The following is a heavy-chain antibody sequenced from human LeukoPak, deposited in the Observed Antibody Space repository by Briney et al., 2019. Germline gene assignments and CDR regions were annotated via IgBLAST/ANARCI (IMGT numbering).Heavy chain of an antibody. CDR3: ARGRGWLRGWTHDY. CDR2: IYYSGST. J-gene: IGHJ4*02. Sequence: PSETLSLTCTVSGGSISSSSYYWGWIRQPPGKGLEWIGSIYYSGSTYYNPSLKSRVTISVDTSKNQFSLKLSSVTAADTAVYYCARGRGWLRGWTHDYWGQGTLVTVSS. V-gene: IGHV4-39*07. D-gene: IGHD5-12*01. CDR1: GGSISSSSYY.